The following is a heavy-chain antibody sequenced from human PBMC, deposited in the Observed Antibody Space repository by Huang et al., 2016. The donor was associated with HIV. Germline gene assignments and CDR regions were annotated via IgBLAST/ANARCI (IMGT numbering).Heavy chain of an antibody. V-gene: IGHV3-74*01. Sequence: EVQLVESGGGLVQPGGSLRLSCAASGFTFSSYWMHWVRQAPGKGLGWVARINSDGISSGYADSVKGRFTISRDNAKNTLYLQMNSLRAEDTAVYYCVRDPRIQSWLNYFDYWGQGTLVSVSS. J-gene: IGHJ4*02. D-gene: IGHD3-22*01. CDR1: GFTFSSYW. CDR2: INSDGISS. CDR3: VRDPRIQSWLNYFDY.